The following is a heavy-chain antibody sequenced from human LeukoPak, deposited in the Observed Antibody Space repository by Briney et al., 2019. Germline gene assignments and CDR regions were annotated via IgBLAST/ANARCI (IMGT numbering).Heavy chain of an antibody. J-gene: IGHJ4*02. V-gene: IGHV1-69*13. CDR2: IIPIFGTA. CDR1: GGTFSSYA. Sequence: ASVKVSCKASGGTFSSYAISWVRQAPGQGLEWMGGIIPIFGTANYAQKFQGRVTITADESASTAYMELSSLRAEDTAVYYCARGPYVWGSYRDVLYYFDYWGQGTLVTVSS. CDR3: ARGPYVWGSYRDVLYYFDY. D-gene: IGHD3-16*02.